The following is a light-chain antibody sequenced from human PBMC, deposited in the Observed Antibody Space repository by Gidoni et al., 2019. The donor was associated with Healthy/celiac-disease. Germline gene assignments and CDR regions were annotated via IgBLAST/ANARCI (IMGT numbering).Light chain of an antibody. J-gene: IGLJ1*01. V-gene: IGLV2-14*01. CDR1: SSDVGGYNY. CDR2: DVS. Sequence: QSALTPPASVSGSPGQSITLSCTGTSSDVGGYNYVSWYQQHPGKAPKLMIYDVSNRPSGVSDRFSGAKSGNTASLTISWRQAEDEADYYCSSYTSSSTFYVFGTGTKVTVL. CDR3: SSYTSSSTFYV.